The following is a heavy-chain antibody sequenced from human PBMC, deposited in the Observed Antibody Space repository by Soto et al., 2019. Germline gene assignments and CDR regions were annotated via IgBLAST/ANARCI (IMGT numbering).Heavy chain of an antibody. Sequence: ASVKVSCKSSCYTFTSYGLSWVRHAPGQGLEWMGWISTYNGNTNYAQNLQGRVTMTTDISTNTAYMELRSLRSDDTAVYYCARVVGGIPVAGSWNWFDPWGQGTLVTVSS. J-gene: IGHJ5*02. CDR3: ARVVGGIPVAGSWNWFDP. CDR2: ISTYNGNT. D-gene: IGHD6-19*01. V-gene: IGHV1-18*04. CDR1: CYTFTSYG.